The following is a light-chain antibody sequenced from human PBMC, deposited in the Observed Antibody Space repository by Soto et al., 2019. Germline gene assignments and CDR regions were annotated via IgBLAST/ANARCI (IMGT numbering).Light chain of an antibody. V-gene: IGLV1-44*01. Sequence: QSALTQPPSASGTPGQSVTIACSWIIGLNTVNWYQQVPGTAPKLLIYNNSQRPSGVPDRFSGSRSGTSASLAISGLQSEDEADYYCAGWDDSLSALYVFGSGTKATVL. CDR3: AGWDDSLSALYV. CDR2: NNS. J-gene: IGLJ1*01. CDR1: IGLNT.